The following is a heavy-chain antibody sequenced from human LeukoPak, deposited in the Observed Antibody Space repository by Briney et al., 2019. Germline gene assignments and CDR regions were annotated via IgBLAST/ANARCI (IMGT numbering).Heavy chain of an antibody. V-gene: IGHV3-23*01. CDR3: AKGSRGYTNYYFDY. D-gene: IGHD2-2*02. J-gene: IGHJ4*02. Sequence: GRSLRLSCAASGFTFSSYGMHWVRQAPGKGLELVSTISGSGASTFYADSVRGRFITSKDIPSNTVYLQMNSLRAEDTAVYYCAKGSRGYTNYYFDYWGQGTLVTVSS. CDR2: ISGSGAST. CDR1: GFTFSSYG.